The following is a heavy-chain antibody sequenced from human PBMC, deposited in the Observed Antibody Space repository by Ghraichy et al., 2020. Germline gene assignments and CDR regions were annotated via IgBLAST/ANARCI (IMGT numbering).Heavy chain of an antibody. V-gene: IGHV4-30-2*01. CDR2: IYHTGTT. CDR3: ARIHRVIVALEC. J-gene: IGHJ3*01. Sequence: SETLSLTCAVSGGSISSDDFSWSWIRQPPGKGLEWIGYIYHTGTTYYNPSLKSRVTMSVATSKNQFSLKVNSVTAADTARYYCARIHRVIVALECWCQGTLVTVYS. D-gene: IGHD5-12*01. CDR1: GGSISSDDFS.